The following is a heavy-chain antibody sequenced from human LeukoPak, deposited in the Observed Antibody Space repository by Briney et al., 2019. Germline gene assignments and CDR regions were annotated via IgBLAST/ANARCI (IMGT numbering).Heavy chain of an antibody. J-gene: IGHJ4*02. V-gene: IGHV3-7*01. CDR1: GFTFSSYA. CDR2: IKQDGSEK. CDR3: ARDTYDSSGYYAYLDY. D-gene: IGHD3-22*01. Sequence: GGSLRLSCAASGFTFSSYAMSWVRQAPRKGLEWVANIKQDGSEKYYVDSVKGRFTISRDNAKNSLYLQMSSLRAEDTAVYYCARDTYDSSGYYAYLDYWGQGTLVTVSS.